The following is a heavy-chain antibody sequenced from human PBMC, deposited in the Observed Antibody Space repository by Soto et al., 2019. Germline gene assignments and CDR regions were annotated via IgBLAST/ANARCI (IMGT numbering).Heavy chain of an antibody. V-gene: IGHV4-59*01. CDR1: GGSISSYY. J-gene: IGHJ5*02. CDR3: ESTALGWFDT. Sequence: SETLSLTCSVSGGSISSYYWSWIRQPPGKGLEWIGYIFYSGSTNQSPSLKSRVTISVDTSKNQFSLKLRSVTAADTAVYYCESTALGWFDTWGQGTLVTVSS. CDR2: IFYSGST. D-gene: IGHD2-21*02.